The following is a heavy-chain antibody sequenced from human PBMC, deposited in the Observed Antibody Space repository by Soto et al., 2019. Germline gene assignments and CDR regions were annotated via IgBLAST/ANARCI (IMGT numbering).Heavy chain of an antibody. V-gene: IGHV1-46*01. CDR1: GYTFTSYY. CDR2: INPSGGST. D-gene: IGHD3-22*01. Sequence: ASVKVSCKASGYTFTSYYMHWVRQAPGQGLEWMGIINPSGGSTSYAQKFQGRVTMTRDTSTSTVYMELSSLRSEDTAVYYCARDNGQRDYYDSSLDAFDIWGQGTMVNVS. J-gene: IGHJ3*02. CDR3: ARDNGQRDYYDSSLDAFDI.